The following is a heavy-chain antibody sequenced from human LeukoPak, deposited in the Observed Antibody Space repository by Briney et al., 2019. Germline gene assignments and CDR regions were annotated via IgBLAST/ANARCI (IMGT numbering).Heavy chain of an antibody. V-gene: IGHV3-23*01. CDR1: GFTFSSYA. CDR2: ISGSGGST. CDR3: ARDKSGSSSGFDY. D-gene: IGHD1-26*01. Sequence: PGGSLRLSCAASGFTFSSYAMSWVRQAPGKGLEWVSAISGSGGSTYYADSVKGRFTISRDNAKNSLYLQMNSLRAEDTAVYYCARDKSGSSSGFDYWGQGTLVTVSS. J-gene: IGHJ4*02.